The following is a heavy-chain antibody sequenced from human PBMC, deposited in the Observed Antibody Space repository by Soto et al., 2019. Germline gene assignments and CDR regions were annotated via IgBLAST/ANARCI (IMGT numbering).Heavy chain of an antibody. CDR3: ARADAPYYYDYSGFYLGY. Sequence: QLQLEESGPGLVKPSETLSLTCTVSGGSVTASNYWGWIRQPPGKGLEWIGSTASYNPSLKSRVTISVDTSKNQFSLKLNSVTTADTAVYYCARADAPYYYDYSGFYLGYWGQGTLVTVSP. CDR2: TA. D-gene: IGHD3-22*01. CDR1: GGSVTASNY. J-gene: IGHJ4*02. V-gene: IGHV4-61*05.